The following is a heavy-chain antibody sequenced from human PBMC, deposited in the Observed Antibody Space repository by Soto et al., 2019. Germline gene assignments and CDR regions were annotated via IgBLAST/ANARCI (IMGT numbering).Heavy chain of an antibody. D-gene: IGHD5-18*01. CDR3: ATHFGADHTSRVTPFDY. V-gene: IGHV4-31*02. Sequence: PSETLSLTCTVSGGSISSGNYYWSWIRQHPGKGLEWIGYISYSGSTQYNPSLKSRVSISVDTSKNQFSLKLYSMTAADTAVYYCATHFGADHTSRVTPFDYWGQGTLVTVSS. CDR1: GGSISSGNYY. J-gene: IGHJ4*02. CDR2: ISYSGST.